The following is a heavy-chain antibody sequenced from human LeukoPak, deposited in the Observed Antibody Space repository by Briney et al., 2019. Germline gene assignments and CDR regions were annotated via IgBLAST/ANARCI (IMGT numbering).Heavy chain of an antibody. V-gene: IGHV3-30*19. Sequence: PGGSLRLSCAASGFTFSSYGMHWVRQAPGKGLEWVAVISYDGSNKYYADSVKGRFTISRDNSKNTLYLQMNSLRAEDTAVYYCAREGGVLAAGTYYMDVWGKGTTVTVSS. CDR3: AREGGVLAAGTYYMDV. CDR1: GFTFSSYG. CDR2: ISYDGSNK. D-gene: IGHD3-3*02. J-gene: IGHJ6*03.